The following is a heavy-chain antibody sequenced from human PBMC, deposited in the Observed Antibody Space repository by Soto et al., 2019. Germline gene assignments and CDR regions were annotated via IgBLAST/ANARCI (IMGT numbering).Heavy chain of an antibody. CDR3: ASDLRLAAAGRDYYYYGMDV. CDR2: VNEDGSEK. J-gene: IGHJ6*02. D-gene: IGHD6-13*01. V-gene: IGHV3-7*01. Sequence: HPGGSLRLSCAASGFTFSSYWMSWVRQAPGKGLEWVANVNEDGSEKYYVDSVKGRFTISRDNAKNSLYLQMNSLRAEDTAVYYCASDLRLAAAGRDYYYYGMDVWGQGTTVTVSS. CDR1: GFTFSSYW.